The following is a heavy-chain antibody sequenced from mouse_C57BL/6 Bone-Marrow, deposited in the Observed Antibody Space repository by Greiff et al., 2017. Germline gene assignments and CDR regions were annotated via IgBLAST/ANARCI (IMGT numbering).Heavy chain of an antibody. D-gene: IGHD2-4*01. CDR1: GYAFSSSW. V-gene: IGHV1-82*01. Sequence: VQLQQSGPELVKPGASVKISCKASGYAFSSSWMNWVKQRPGKGLEWIGRIYPGDGDTNYNGKFKGKATLTADKSSSTAYMQLSILTSEDSAVYFCASLIYYDYDVYWGQGTTLTVSS. CDR2: IYPGDGDT. J-gene: IGHJ2*01. CDR3: ASLIYYDYDVY.